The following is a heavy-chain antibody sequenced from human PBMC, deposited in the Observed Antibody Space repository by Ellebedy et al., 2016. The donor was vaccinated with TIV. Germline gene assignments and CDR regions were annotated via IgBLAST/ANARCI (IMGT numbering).Heavy chain of an antibody. CDR1: GFRFGDFA. J-gene: IGHJ4*02. CDR3: TKDEDRGTAAD. CDR2: IRSKAYGEII. Sequence: GESLKISCTTSGFRFGDFAVSWFRQAPGKGLEWLTVIRSKAYGEIIESAESVKGRFTISRDDSKSIAYLQMNSLKAEDTAMYYCTKDEDRGTAADWGQGTLVTVSS. D-gene: IGHD3-22*01. V-gene: IGHV3-49*03.